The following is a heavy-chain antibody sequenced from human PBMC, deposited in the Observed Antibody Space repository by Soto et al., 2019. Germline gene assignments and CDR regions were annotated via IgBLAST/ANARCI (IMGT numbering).Heavy chain of an antibody. CDR2: IQTDGSNA. Sequence: EVQLAESGGGLVQPGGSLRLSCAASGFTFSNYWMHWVRQAPGKGLVWVSRIQTDGSNATYADSVKGRFTISRDNAGNTLYLQMNSRRPEDTAVYYCARGYWGTDICYFGGTQWVQGTLVAVSS. V-gene: IGHV3-74*01. CDR1: GFTFSNYW. D-gene: IGHD2-21*02. CDR3: ARGYWGTDICYFGGTQ. J-gene: IGHJ4*02.